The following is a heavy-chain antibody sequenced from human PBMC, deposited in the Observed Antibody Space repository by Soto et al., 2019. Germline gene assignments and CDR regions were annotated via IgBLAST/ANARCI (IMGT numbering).Heavy chain of an antibody. V-gene: IGHV6-1*01. CDR3: ARDRAVADTAMATFDY. CDR2: TYYRSKWYN. D-gene: IGHD5-18*01. Sequence: SQTLSLTCAISGDSVSSNSAAWNLIRQSPSRGLEWLGRTYYRSKWYNDYAVSVKSRITINPDTSKNQFSLQLNSATPEDTAVYYCARDRAVADTAMATFDYWGQGTLVTVSS. CDR1: GDSVSSNSAA. J-gene: IGHJ4*02.